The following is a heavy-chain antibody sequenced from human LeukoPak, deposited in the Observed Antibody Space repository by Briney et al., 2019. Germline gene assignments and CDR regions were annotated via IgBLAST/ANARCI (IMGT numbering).Heavy chain of an antibody. CDR1: GGSFSDYY. J-gene: IGHJ4*02. Sequence: SETLSLTCTVHGGSFSDYYWIWIRQPPGKGLEWIGEINDTGGTNYNPSLKSRVTISRDASKSQFSLNLTSMTAADTAVYYCARDLELRYWGQGTLVTVSS. D-gene: IGHD1-26*01. CDR2: INDTGGT. CDR3: ARDLELRY. V-gene: IGHV4-34*01.